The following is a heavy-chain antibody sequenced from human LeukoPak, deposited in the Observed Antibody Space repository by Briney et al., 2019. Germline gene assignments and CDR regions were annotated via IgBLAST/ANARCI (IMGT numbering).Heavy chain of an antibody. D-gene: IGHD1-26*01. V-gene: IGHV3-23*01. Sequence: GGSLRLSCAASGFTFSESWMTWVRQAPGKGLEWVSAISGSGGSTYYADSVKGRFTISRDNSKNTLYLQMNSLRAEDTAVYYCAKDGSFRGATYFDYWGQGTLVTVSS. J-gene: IGHJ4*02. CDR2: ISGSGGST. CDR1: GFTFSESW. CDR3: AKDGSFRGATYFDY.